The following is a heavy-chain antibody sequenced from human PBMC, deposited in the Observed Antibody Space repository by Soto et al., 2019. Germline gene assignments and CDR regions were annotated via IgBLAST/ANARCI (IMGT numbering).Heavy chain of an antibody. J-gene: IGHJ3*02. V-gene: IGHV3-7*04. CDR2: IKEDGSQK. Sequence: GGSLRLSCAASGFTFSTYSMNWVRQAPGKGLEWVANIKEDGSQKWYVDSVKGRFTISRDNAKNSLYLQMSSLRVEDTAVYYCARGDYYDVSGPFSDAFDIWGQGTMVT. CDR3: ARGDYYDVSGPFSDAFDI. CDR1: GFTFSTYS. D-gene: IGHD3-22*01.